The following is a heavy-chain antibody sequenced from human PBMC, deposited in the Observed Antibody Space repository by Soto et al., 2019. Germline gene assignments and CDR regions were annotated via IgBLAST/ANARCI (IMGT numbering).Heavy chain of an antibody. CDR1: GYTFTSYG. Sequence: GASVKVSCKASGYTFTSYGISWVRQAPGQGLEWMGWIGAYNGNTNYAQKLQGRVTMTTDTSTSTAYMELRSLRSDDTAVYYCARHNRTPLLWFGELSSWGQGTLVTVSS. CDR3: ARHNRTPLLWFGELSS. V-gene: IGHV1-18*04. J-gene: IGHJ4*02. CDR2: IGAYNGNT. D-gene: IGHD3-10*01.